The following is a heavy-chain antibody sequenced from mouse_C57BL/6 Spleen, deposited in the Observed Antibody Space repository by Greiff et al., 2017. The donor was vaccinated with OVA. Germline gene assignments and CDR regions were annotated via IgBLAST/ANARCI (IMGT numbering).Heavy chain of an antibody. CDR3: ATITTGYYYAMDY. J-gene: IGHJ4*01. V-gene: IGHV1-80*01. CDR1: GYAFSSYW. Sequence: LVESGAELVKPGASVKISCKASGYAFSSYWMNWVKQRPGKGLEWIGQIYPGDGDTNYNGKFKGKATLTADKSSSTAYMQLSSLTSEDSAVYFCATITTGYYYAMDYWGQGTSVTVSS. CDR2: IYPGDGDT. D-gene: IGHD1-2*01.